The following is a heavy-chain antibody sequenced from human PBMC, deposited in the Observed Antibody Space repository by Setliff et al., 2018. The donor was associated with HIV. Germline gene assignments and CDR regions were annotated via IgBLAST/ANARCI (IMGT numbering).Heavy chain of an antibody. CDR3: ARVVVRGVTFIAEYFQH. CDR1: GGSINSTSYY. V-gene: IGHV4-39*07. D-gene: IGHD3-10*01. Sequence: LSLTCTVSGGSINSTSYYWGWIRQPPGNGLEWIGSIYYSGSTNYNPSLKSRVTISVDTSKNQFSLKLSSVTAADTAVYYCARVVVRGVTFIAEYFQHWGQGTLVT. J-gene: IGHJ1*01. CDR2: IYYSGST.